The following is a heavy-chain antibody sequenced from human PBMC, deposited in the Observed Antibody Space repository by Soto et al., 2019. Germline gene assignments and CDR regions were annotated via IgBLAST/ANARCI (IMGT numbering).Heavy chain of an antibody. CDR2: ISSSSSYI. CDR1: GFTFSTYS. Sequence: EVQLVESGGGLVKPGGSLRPSCAASGFTFSTYSMNWVRPAPGKGLECVSSISSSSSYIDYADSVRGRCTISRDNANNSLNLQMNSLRAEDTAVYYCASDRCSGGSCYVDYYYGMDVWGQGTTVTVSS. J-gene: IGHJ6*02. D-gene: IGHD2-15*01. CDR3: ASDRCSGGSCYVDYYYGMDV. V-gene: IGHV3-21*01.